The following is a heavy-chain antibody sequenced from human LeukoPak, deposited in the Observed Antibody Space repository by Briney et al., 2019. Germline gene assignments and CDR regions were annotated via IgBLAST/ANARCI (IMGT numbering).Heavy chain of an antibody. V-gene: IGHV4-39*01. CDR1: GVSTTNGIYY. CDR3: ARHAEYNSGWHFYLDH. CDR2: VHNVGST. D-gene: IGHD6-19*01. J-gene: IGHJ4*02. Sequence: SETLSPTCTVSGVSTTNGIYYWAWTRQSPGKGLEWIGSVHNVGSTYYNLSLRSRVTMSIDTSKNQFSLRLNSVTAADTAVYYCARHAEYNSGWHFYLDHWGQGILVTVSS.